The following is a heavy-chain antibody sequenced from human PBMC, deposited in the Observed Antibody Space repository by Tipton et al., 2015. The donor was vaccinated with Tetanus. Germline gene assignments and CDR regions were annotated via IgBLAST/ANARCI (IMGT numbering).Heavy chain of an antibody. J-gene: IGHJ6*02. D-gene: IGHD5-18*01. CDR2: INQSGST. CDR1: GGSITNYY. CDR3: ARVSYRFPIDYGMDV. V-gene: IGHV4-34*01. Sequence: LRLSCGVSGGSITNYYWGWIRQPPGKGLEWIGEINQSGSTNDNPSLKSRVTISVDTSKNQFSLKLSSVTAADTAVYYCARVSYRFPIDYGMDVWGQGTTVTVPS.